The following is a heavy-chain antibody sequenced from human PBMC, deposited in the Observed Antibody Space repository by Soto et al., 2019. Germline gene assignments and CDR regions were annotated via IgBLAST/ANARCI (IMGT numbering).Heavy chain of an antibody. J-gene: IGHJ4*02. CDR3: ARHRTGYGSSWLDY. CDR1: GGSISSGTYS. CDR2: SYFTGNT. D-gene: IGHD6-13*01. Sequence: QLQLQESGPGLVKPSETLSLTCTVSGGSISSGTYSWGWIRQPPGKGLEWIGNSYFTGNTHYNPSHNRRVTMSVDTSKSQSSLSLSSVTAADTAVYYCARHRTGYGSSWLDYWGQGTLVTVSS. V-gene: IGHV4-39*01.